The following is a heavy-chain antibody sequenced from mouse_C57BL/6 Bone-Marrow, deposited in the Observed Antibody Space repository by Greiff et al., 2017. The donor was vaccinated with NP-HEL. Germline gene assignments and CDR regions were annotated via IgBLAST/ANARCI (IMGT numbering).Heavy chain of an antibody. CDR1: GYTFTSYT. CDR2: INPSSGYT. J-gene: IGHJ3*01. CDR3: ARSGGRFAY. D-gene: IGHD3-1*01. V-gene: IGHV1-4*01. Sequence: VQLQESGAELARPGASVKMSCKASGYTFTSYTMHWVKQRPGQGLEWIGYINPSSGYTKSNQKFKDKATLTADKSSSTAYMQLSSLTSEDSAVYYCARSGGRFAYWGQGTLVTVSA.